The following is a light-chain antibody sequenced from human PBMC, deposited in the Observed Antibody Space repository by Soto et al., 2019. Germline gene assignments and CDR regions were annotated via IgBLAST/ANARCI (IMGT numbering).Light chain of an antibody. J-gene: IGLJ1*01. CDR2: EVV. CDR3: KSYAGSNTYV. Sequence: QSALTQPPSASGSPGQPVTISSTGTKSAIGVYDFVSWYQHHPGKAPRLIIYEVVQRPSGVPDRFSGSKSGNTASLTVSGLQAADEADYFCKSYAGSNTYVFGSGTKLTVL. V-gene: IGLV2-8*01. CDR1: KSAIGVYDF.